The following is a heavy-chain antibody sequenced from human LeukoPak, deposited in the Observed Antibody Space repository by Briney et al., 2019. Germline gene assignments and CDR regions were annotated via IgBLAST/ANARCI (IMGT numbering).Heavy chain of an antibody. CDR3: ARDQEYYYDSSGYWAQDY. CDR1: GFTFSSYE. V-gene: IGHV3-48*03. Sequence: PGGSLRLSCAASGFTFSSYEMNWVRQAPGKGLEWVSYISSSDSTIYYADSVKGRFTISRDNAKNSLYLQMNSLRAEDTAVYYCARDQEYYYDSSGYWAQDYWGQGTLVTVSS. CDR2: ISSSDSTI. D-gene: IGHD3-22*01. J-gene: IGHJ4*02.